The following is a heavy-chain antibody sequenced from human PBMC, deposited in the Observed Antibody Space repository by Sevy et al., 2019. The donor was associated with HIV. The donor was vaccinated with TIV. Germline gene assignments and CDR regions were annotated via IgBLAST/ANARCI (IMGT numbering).Heavy chain of an antibody. CDR1: GFTLSSYS. V-gene: IGHV3-48*02. Sequence: GGSLRLSCAASGFTLSSYSMNWVRQAPGKGLEWVSYISSSSSTIYYADSVKGRFTISRDNAKNSLYLQMNSLRDEDTAVYYCAREGPAAFYYYGMDVWGQGTTVTVSS. D-gene: IGHD6-13*01. J-gene: IGHJ6*02. CDR2: ISSSSSTI. CDR3: AREGPAAFYYYGMDV.